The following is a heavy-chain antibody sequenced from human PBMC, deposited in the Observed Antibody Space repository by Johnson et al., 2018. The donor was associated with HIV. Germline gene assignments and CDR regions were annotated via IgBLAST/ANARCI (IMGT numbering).Heavy chain of an antibody. CDR1: GFTFSNYA. CDR2: ISVRGDST. J-gene: IGHJ3*01. V-gene: IGHV3-23*04. D-gene: IGHD2-15*01. CDR3: ARDLGRPDAFDV. Sequence: MQLVESGGGLVQPGGSLRLSCAASGFTFSNYAMTWVRQSPGKGLEWVSTISVRGDSTYYADSVKGRFTISREKSKNTLYVQMKSLRVEDTAVYYCARDLGRPDAFDVWGQGTMVTVSS.